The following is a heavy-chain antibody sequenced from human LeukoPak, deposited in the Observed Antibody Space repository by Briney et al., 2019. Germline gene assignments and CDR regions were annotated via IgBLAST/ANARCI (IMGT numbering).Heavy chain of an antibody. V-gene: IGHV1-69*01. CDR3: AREGTVAYYGMDV. J-gene: IGHJ6*02. Sequence: SVKVSCKASGGTFSSYAISWVRQAPGQGLEWMGGIIPIFGTANYAQKFQGRVTITADESTSTAYMELSSLRSEDTAVYYSAREGTVAYYGMDVWGQGTTVTVSS. D-gene: IGHD4-11*01. CDR1: GGTFSSYA. CDR2: IIPIFGTA.